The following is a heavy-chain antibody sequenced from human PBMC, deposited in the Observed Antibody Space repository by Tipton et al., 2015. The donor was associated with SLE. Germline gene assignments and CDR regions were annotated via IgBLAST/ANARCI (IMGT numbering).Heavy chain of an antibody. D-gene: IGHD3-16*01. CDR2: IYYSGST. CDR3: ARDPPSSYYYGMDV. CDR1: GGSITSSSYY. V-gene: IGHV4-39*07. J-gene: IGHJ6*02. Sequence: TLSLTCTVSGGSITSSSYYWGWIRPPPGKGLEWIGYIYYSGSTYYNPSLKSRVTLSVDTSKNQFSLKLSSVTAADTAVYYCARDPPSSYYYGMDVWGQGTTVTVSS.